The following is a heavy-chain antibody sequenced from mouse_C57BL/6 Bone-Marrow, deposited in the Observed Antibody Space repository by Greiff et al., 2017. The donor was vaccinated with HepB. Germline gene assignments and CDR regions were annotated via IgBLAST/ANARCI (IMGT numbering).Heavy chain of an antibody. CDR1: GFTFSSYA. J-gene: IGHJ3*01. CDR3: ARGYYYGSSYWFAY. CDR2: ISDGGSYT. V-gene: IGHV5-4*03. D-gene: IGHD1-1*01. Sequence: EVKLVESGGGLVKPGGSLKLSCAASGFTFSSYAMSWVRQTPEKRLEWVATISDGGSYTYYPDNVKGRFTISRDNAKNNLYLQMSQLKSEDTAVYYCARGYYYGSSYWFAYWGQGTLVTVSA.